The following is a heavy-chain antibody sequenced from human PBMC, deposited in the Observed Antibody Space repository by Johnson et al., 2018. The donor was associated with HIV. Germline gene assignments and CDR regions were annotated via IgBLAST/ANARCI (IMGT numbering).Heavy chain of an antibody. J-gene: IGHJ3*02. D-gene: IGHD2-21*02. CDR3: ARGGYCGGDCYDGVAFDI. Sequence: QVQLVESGGGLVQPGGSLRLSCAASGFTFSIYWMSWVRQAPGKGLEWVAFIQYDGSNKYYADSVKGRFTISRDNSKNTLHLQMNSLRAEDTAVYYCARGGYCGGDCYDGVAFDIWGQGTMVTVSS. CDR2: IQYDGSNK. CDR1: GFTFSIYW. V-gene: IGHV3-30*02.